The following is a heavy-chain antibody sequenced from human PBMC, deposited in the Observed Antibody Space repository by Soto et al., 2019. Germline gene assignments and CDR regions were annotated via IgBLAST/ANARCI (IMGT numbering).Heavy chain of an antibody. CDR3: AFGEESRYYYYGMDV. Sequence: GGSLRLSCAASGLTFSSYSMNWVRQAPGKGLEWVSYISSSSSTIYYADSVKGRFTISRDNAKNSLYLQMNSLRAEDTAVYYCAFGEESRYYYYGMDVWGQGTTVTVPS. D-gene: IGHD3-10*01. CDR2: ISSSSSTI. CDR1: GLTFSSYS. J-gene: IGHJ6*02. V-gene: IGHV3-48*01.